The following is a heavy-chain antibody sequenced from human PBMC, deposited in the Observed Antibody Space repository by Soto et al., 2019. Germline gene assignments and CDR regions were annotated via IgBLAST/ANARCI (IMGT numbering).Heavy chain of an antibody. Sequence: QVQLVQSGAEVKKPGASVKVSCKASGYTFTSYDINWVRQATGQGLEWMGWMNPNSCNTGYAQKFQVSVTMTRNPSMSRAYMELSSLRYEDTAVYYWASLTMTGSDYWGQGTLVTVSS. V-gene: IGHV1-8*01. CDR3: ASLTMTGSDY. D-gene: IGHD3-9*01. CDR2: MNPNSCNT. J-gene: IGHJ4*02. CDR1: GYTFTSYD.